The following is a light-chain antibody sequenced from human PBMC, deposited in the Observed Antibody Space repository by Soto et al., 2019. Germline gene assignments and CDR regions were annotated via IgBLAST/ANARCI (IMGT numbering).Light chain of an antibody. CDR2: EVT. Sequence: QSALTQPASVSGSPGQSITVSCTGTSSDVGGYNYVSWYQQHPGQAPKLMIYEVTNRPSGVSNRFSGSKSGNTASLTISGLQAEDEAAYYCSSYTRRRTLVFGTGTKV. CDR3: SSYTRRRTLV. CDR1: SSDVGGYNY. V-gene: IGLV2-14*01. J-gene: IGLJ1*01.